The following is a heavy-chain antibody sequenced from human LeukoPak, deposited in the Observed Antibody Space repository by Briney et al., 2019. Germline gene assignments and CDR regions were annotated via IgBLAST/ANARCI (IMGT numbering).Heavy chain of an antibody. J-gene: IGHJ4*02. Sequence: GGSLRLSCAASGFTFSSCWMHWVRQAPGKGLVWVSRINTDGSSTSYADSVKGRFTISRDNAKNTLYLQMNSLRAEDTAVYYCARRGSYGDYFDYWGQGTLVTVSS. V-gene: IGHV3-74*01. CDR2: INTDGSST. CDR3: ARRGSYGDYFDY. D-gene: IGHD1-26*01. CDR1: GFTFSSCW.